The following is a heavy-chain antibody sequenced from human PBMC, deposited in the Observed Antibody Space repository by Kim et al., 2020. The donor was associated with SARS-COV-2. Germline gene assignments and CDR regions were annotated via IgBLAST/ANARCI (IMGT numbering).Heavy chain of an antibody. CDR1: GYTFTSYY. J-gene: IGHJ3*02. D-gene: IGHD3-22*01. Sequence: ASVKVSCKASGYTFTSYYMHWVRQAPGQGLEWMGIINPSGGSTSYAQKFQGRVTMTRDTSTSTVYMELSSLRSEDTAVYYCYYYDSSVAFDIWGQGTMVTVSS. CDR2: INPSGGST. V-gene: IGHV1-46*01. CDR3: YYYDSSVAFDI.